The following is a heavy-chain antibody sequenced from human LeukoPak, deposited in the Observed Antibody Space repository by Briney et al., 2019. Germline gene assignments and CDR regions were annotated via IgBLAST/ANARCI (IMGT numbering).Heavy chain of an antibody. CDR2: IYYSGST. D-gene: IGHD3-22*01. CDR3: ARGGRYYYDSSGTWAFDI. V-gene: IGHV4-59*08. CDR1: GASMSSYY. J-gene: IGHJ3*02. Sequence: PSETLSLTCNVSGASMSSYYWSWIRQPPGKGLEWIGYIYYSGSTNYNPSLKSRVTISVDTSKDQFSLKLSSVTAADTAVYYCARGGRYYYDSSGTWAFDIWGQGTMVTVSS.